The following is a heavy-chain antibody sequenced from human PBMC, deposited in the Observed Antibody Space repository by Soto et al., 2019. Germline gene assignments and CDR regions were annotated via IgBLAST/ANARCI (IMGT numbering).Heavy chain of an antibody. Sequence: QVQLQQSGPGLVTPSQTLSLTCAISGDSVSGNSAAWNWIRQSPSRGLEWLGRTYYRSRWYNDYAVSVKSRITITPDTTTNQFSLHLNSVTPEDTAVYYCAREFPHYVSSDSYLDYWGQGALVTVSS. CDR2: TYYRSRWYN. D-gene: IGHD6-19*01. CDR1: GDSVSGNSAA. CDR3: AREFPHYVSSDSYLDY. V-gene: IGHV6-1*01. J-gene: IGHJ4*02.